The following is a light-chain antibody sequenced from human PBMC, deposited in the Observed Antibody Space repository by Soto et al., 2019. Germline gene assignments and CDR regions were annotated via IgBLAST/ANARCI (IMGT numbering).Light chain of an antibody. CDR2: AAS. V-gene: IGKV1-33*01. Sequence: DRVTITCRASQSISTYLNWYQQKPGKAPNLLIYAASSLQSGVPSRFSGSGSGTDFTFTISSLQPQDIATYYCQQYDNLPTFGQGTKV. CDR1: QSISTY. CDR3: QQYDNLPT. J-gene: IGKJ1*01.